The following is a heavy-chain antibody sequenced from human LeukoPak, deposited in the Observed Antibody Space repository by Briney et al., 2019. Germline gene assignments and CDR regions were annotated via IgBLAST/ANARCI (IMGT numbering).Heavy chain of an antibody. Sequence: GGSLRLSCVASEFDFSSYSLNWIRQAPGKGLEWVSYISSSGSTIYYADSVKGRFTISRDNAKNSLYLQMNSLRAEDTAVYYCAELGITMIGGVWGKGTTVTISS. V-gene: IGHV3-48*04. CDR3: AELGITMIGGV. CDR2: ISSSGSTI. J-gene: IGHJ6*04. D-gene: IGHD3-10*02. CDR1: EFDFSSYS.